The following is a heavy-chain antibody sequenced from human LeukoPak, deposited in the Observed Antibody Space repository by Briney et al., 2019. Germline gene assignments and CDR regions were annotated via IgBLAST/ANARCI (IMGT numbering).Heavy chain of an antibody. CDR2: ISWNSGSI. D-gene: IGHD6-19*01. V-gene: IGHV3-9*01. CDR3: AKAIGSIAVAGTRGFDY. Sequence: PGGSLRLSCAASGFTFDDYAMHWVRQAPGKGLEWVSGISWNSGSIGYADSVKGRFTISRDNAKNSLYLQMNSLRAEDTALYYCAKAIGSIAVAGTRGFDYWGQGTLVTVSS. CDR1: GFTFDDYA. J-gene: IGHJ4*02.